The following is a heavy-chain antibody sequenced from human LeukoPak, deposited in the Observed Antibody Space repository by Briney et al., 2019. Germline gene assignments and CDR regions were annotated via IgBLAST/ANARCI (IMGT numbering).Heavy chain of an antibody. Sequence: GGSLRLSCAASGFTFDDYAMHWVRQAPGKGLEWVSGVSWNSGSIGYADSVKGRFTISRDNAKNSLYLQMNSLRAEDTALYYCAKDGDFWSGYDVWGQGTLVTVSS. CDR2: VSWNSGSI. J-gene: IGHJ4*02. CDR1: GFTFDDYA. D-gene: IGHD3-3*01. CDR3: AKDGDFWSGYDV. V-gene: IGHV3-9*01.